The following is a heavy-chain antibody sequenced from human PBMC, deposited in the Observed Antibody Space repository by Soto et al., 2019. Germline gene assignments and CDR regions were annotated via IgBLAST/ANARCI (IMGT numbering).Heavy chain of an antibody. J-gene: IGHJ5*02. CDR3: ARDRGMDSSGWYPGWLDP. CDR1: GYTFTSYG. Sequence: ASVKVSCKASGYTFTSYGISWVRQAPGQGLEWMGWISAYNGNTNYAQKLQGRVTMTTDTSTSTAYMELRSLRSDDTAVYYCARDRGMDSSGWYPGWLDPWGQGTLVIVSP. CDR2: ISAYNGNT. V-gene: IGHV1-18*04. D-gene: IGHD6-19*01.